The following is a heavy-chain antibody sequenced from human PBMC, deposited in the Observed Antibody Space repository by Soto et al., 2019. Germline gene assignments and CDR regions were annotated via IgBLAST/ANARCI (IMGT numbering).Heavy chain of an antibody. CDR3: ARRWGTYFDF. V-gene: IGHV4-59*01. D-gene: IGHD7-27*01. CDR2: IYYSGST. Sequence: SETLSLTCTVSGCTISSYDWSWIRQPPGKGLEWIGYIYYSGSTDYDPSLKSRVTISVDTSKNQFSLKLSSVTAADTAVYYCARRWGTYFDFWGQGTLVTVSS. CDR1: GCTISSYD. J-gene: IGHJ4*02.